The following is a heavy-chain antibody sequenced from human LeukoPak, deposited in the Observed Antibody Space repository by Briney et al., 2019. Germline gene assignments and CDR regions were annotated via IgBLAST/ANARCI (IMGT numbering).Heavy chain of an antibody. CDR1: GGSISSYY. D-gene: IGHD4-17*01. J-gene: IGHJ4*02. V-gene: IGHV4-59*01. CDR2: IYYSGST. Sequence: SETLSLTYTVSGGSISSYYWSWIRHPPGKGLEWIGYIYYSGSTNYNPSLKSRVTISVDTSKNQFSLKLSSVTAADTAVYYCARAEDYGDYAYYFDYWGQGTLVTVSS. CDR3: ARAEDYGDYAYYFDY.